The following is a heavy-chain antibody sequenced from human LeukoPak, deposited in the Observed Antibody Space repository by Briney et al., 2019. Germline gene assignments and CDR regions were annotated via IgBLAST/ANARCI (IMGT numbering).Heavy chain of an antibody. V-gene: IGHV3-74*01. D-gene: IGHD4-17*01. CDR1: GFTFSNYW. J-gene: IGHJ4*02. CDR2: ITPDGSST. Sequence: TGGSLRLSCVASGFTFSNYWMHWIRQAPGKGLVWVSRITPDGSSTSSADSVKGRFTISRDNARNTLYLQMNSLRAEDTAVYYCTRDTYGEQDYWGQGALVTVSS. CDR3: TRDTYGEQDY.